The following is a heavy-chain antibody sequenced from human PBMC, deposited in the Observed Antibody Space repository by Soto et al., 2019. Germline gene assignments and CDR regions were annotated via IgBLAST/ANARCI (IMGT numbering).Heavy chain of an antibody. D-gene: IGHD3-10*01. V-gene: IGHV3-11*01. CDR1: GFTFSDYY. CDR3: ARDMYYYGSGLYYYYGMDV. J-gene: IGHJ6*02. CDR2: ISSSGSTI. Sequence: GGSLRLSCAASGFTFSDYYMSWIRQAPGKGLEWVSYISSSGSTIYYADSVKGRFTISRDNAKNSLYLQMNSLRAEDTAVYYCARDMYYYGSGLYYYYGMDVWVQVPPGTFSS.